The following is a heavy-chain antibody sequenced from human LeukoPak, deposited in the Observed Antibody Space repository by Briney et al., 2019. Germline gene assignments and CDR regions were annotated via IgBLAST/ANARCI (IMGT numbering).Heavy chain of an antibody. CDR3: SMGPCSSTSCYARY. V-gene: IGHV3-23*01. J-gene: IGHJ4*02. CDR2: ISGSGGST. CDR1: GFTFSTYA. D-gene: IGHD2-2*01. Sequence: GGSLRLSCAASGFTFSTYAMSWLRQAPGKGLEWVSAISGSGGSTYYADSVKGRFTISRGNSKDTLFLQMNSLRAEDTAVYYCSMGPCSSTSCYARYWGQGTLVTVSS.